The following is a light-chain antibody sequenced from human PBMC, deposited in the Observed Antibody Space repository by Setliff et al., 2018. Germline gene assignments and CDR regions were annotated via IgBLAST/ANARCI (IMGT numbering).Light chain of an antibody. J-gene: IGLJ1*01. CDR2: DVT. V-gene: IGLV2-14*03. CDR1: SSDVGGYDY. Sequence: QSALTQPASVSGSPGQSITFSCTGSSSDVGGYDYVSWYQQHPGKAPKLLIYDVTNRPSGVSNRFSGSKSGNTASLTISGFQAEDEAEYFCSSYTVGSTLAVFGTGTKGTVL. CDR3: SSYTVGSTLAV.